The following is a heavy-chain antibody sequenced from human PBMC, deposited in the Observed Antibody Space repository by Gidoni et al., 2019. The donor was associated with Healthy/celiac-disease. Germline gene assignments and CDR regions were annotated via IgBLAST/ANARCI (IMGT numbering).Heavy chain of an antibody. CDR1: GFTFSSYS. CDR3: ARDWVSNGMDV. D-gene: IGHD6-13*01. V-gene: IGHV3-21*01. CDR2: ISSSSSYI. Sequence: EVQLVESGGGLVKPGGSLRLSCAASGFTFSSYSMNWVRKAPGKGLEWVSSISSSSSYIYYADSVKGRFTISRDNAKNSLYLQMNSLRAEDTAVYYCARDWVSNGMDVWGQGTTVTVSS. J-gene: IGHJ6*02.